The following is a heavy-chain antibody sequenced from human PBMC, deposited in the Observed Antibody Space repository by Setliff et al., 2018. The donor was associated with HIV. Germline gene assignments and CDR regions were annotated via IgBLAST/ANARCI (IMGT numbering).Heavy chain of an antibody. Sequence: SETLSLTCTVSGYSISSGYYWGWIRQPPGKGLEWIASIYHSGSTYYNPSLKSRVTISVDTSKNQFSLKLSSVTAADTAVYYCARVNGEPYYFDYWGQGTLVT. V-gene: IGHV4-38-2*02. J-gene: IGHJ4*02. CDR3: ARVNGEPYYFDY. CDR1: GYSISSGYY. CDR2: IYHSGST. D-gene: IGHD2-8*01.